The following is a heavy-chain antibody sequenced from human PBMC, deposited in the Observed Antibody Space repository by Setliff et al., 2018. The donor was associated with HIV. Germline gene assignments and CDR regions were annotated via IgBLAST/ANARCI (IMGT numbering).Heavy chain of an antibody. Sequence: ASVKVSCKASGYTFTTHYIHWVRQAPGQGLQWMGWINTESGNTNFAQKFEGRVALTRDTSISTAYMDLRRLRSDDTAVYYCAREREMPTAANYYYGMDVWGQGTTVTVSS. D-gene: IGHD2-2*01. V-gene: IGHV1-2*02. J-gene: IGHJ6*02. CDR3: AREREMPTAANYYYGMDV. CDR2: INTESGNT. CDR1: GYTFTTHY.